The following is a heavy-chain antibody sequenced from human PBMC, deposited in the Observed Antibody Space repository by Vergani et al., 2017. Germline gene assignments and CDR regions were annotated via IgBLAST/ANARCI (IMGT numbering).Heavy chain of an antibody. CDR1: ADSLSSGSYY. CDR2: IYYSGLT. CDR3: ASDTHSGQRADR. V-gene: IGHV4-39*01. Sequence: QLQLQQSGPGLVKPSETLFLTCTVSADSLSSGSYYWGWIRQPPGKSLEWIGSIYYSGLTYYNPSLKSLVAISVDTSKSQFSLKVTSVTAADTAVYYCASDTHSGQRADRWGQGILVTVTS. J-gene: IGHJ5*02. D-gene: IGHD6-19*01.